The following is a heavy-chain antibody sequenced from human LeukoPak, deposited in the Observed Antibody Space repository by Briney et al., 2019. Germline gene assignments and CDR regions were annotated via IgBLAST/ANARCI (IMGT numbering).Heavy chain of an antibody. CDR2: ISSSSSYI. CDR3: ARDDNYYGSGSYYNLVDY. CDR1: EFTFSSYS. J-gene: IGHJ4*02. Sequence: PGGSLRPSCAASEFTFSSYSMNWVRQAPGKRLGWVSSISSSSSYIYYADSVKGRFTISRDNAKNSLYLQMNSLRAEDTAVYYCARDDNYYGSGSYYNLVDYWGQGTLVTVSS. V-gene: IGHV3-21*01. D-gene: IGHD3-10*01.